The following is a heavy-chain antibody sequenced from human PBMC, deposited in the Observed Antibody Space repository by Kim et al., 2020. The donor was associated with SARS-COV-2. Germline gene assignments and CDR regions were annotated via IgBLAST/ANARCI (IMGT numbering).Heavy chain of an antibody. CDR3: TRVPGTTLAFWYTFDI. CDR1: GFTFSGSA. V-gene: IGHV3-73*01. D-gene: IGHD1-1*01. J-gene: IGHJ3*02. Sequence: GGSLRLSCAASGFTFSGSAMHWVRQASGKGLEWVGRIRSKANSYATAYAASAKARFTISRDDSKTTAYLQMNSLKTEDTAVYYCTRVPGTTLAFWYTFDIWGQGKMVNVSS. CDR2: IRSKANSYAT.